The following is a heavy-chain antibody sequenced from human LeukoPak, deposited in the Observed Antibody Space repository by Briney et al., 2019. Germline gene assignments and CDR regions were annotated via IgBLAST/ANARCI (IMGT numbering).Heavy chain of an antibody. Sequence: GGSLRLSCAASGFTFSSYSMNWVRQAPGKGLVWVTHINTDGRTTTYADSVKGRFTVARDNAKNTLYLEMNRLRAEDTAVYYCARDNTYMFDYWGQGTQVTVSS. V-gene: IGHV3-74*01. CDR2: INTDGRTT. D-gene: IGHD2-2*02. J-gene: IGHJ4*02. CDR1: GFTFSSYS. CDR3: ARDNTYMFDY.